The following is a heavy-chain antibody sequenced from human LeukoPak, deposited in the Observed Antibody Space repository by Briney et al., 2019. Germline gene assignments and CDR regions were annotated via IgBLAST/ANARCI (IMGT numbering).Heavy chain of an antibody. CDR2: ISFDGNNK. Sequence: GGSLRLSCAASGFTFSNYGMHWVRQAPGKGLEWVALISFDGNNKFYADSVKGRFTLSRDNSKNTLYLQMNSLRPEDTAVYYCAKGEYSSGWYFGCWGQGTLVTVSS. J-gene: IGHJ4*02. V-gene: IGHV3-30*18. CDR3: AKGEYSSGWYFGC. CDR1: GFTFSNYG. D-gene: IGHD6-19*01.